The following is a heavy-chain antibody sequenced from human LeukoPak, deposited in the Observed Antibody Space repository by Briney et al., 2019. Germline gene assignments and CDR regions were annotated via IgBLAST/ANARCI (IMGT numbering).Heavy chain of an antibody. CDR1: GGSISSSDFN. D-gene: IGHD6-25*01. J-gene: IGHJ4*02. V-gene: IGHV4-39*01. CDR3: ARLDKGIKAAHFDY. Sequence: SETLSLTCTVPGGSISSSDFNWGWIRQPPGKGLEWIGVISYSGSTYYNPSLKSRVTISVDTSKSHFSLKLSSVTAADTAIYYCARLDKGIKAAHFDYWGQGTLVTVSS. CDR2: ISYSGST.